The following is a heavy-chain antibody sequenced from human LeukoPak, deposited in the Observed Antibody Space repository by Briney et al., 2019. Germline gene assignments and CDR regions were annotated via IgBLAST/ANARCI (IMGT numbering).Heavy chain of an antibody. Sequence: GGSLRLSCAASGFTFSSYSMNWVRQAPGKGLEWVSYISSSSSTIYYADSVKGRFTISRDNAKNTLYLQMNSLRAEDTAVYYCAKDLVWLVLDYWGQGTLVTVSS. CDR1: GFTFSSYS. D-gene: IGHD6-19*01. J-gene: IGHJ4*02. CDR3: AKDLVWLVLDY. V-gene: IGHV3-48*04. CDR2: ISSSSSTI.